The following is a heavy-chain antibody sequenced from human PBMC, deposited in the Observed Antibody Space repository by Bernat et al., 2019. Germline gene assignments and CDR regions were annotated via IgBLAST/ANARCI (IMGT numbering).Heavy chain of an antibody. D-gene: IGHD6-19*01. CDR2: ISYDGSNK. Sequence: VQLVESGGGLVKPGGSLRLSCAASGFTFSSYGMHWVRQAPGKGLEWVAVISYDGSNKYYADSVKGRFTISRDNSKNTLYLQMNSLRAEDTAVYYCAKDSRRYSSGWSYFDYWGQGTLVTVSS. CDR3: AKDSRRYSSGWSYFDY. V-gene: IGHV3-30*18. CDR1: GFTFSSYG. J-gene: IGHJ4*02.